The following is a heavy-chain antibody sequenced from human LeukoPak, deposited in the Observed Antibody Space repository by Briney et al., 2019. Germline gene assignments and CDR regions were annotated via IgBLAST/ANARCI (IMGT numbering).Heavy chain of an antibody. D-gene: IGHD3-22*01. Sequence: GGSLRLSCAASGFTFSSYEMNWVRQAPGKGLEWVSYISSSGSTIYYADSVKGRFTISRDNAKNSLYLQMNSLRAEDTAVYYCARGGLCYDSSGYYHWGQGTLVTVSS. V-gene: IGHV3-48*03. CDR2: ISSSGSTI. CDR1: GFTFSSYE. J-gene: IGHJ4*02. CDR3: ARGGLCYDSSGYYH.